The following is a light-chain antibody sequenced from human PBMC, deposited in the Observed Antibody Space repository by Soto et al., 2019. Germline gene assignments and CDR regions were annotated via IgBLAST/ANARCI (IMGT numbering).Light chain of an antibody. CDR3: QQYNSYSRT. J-gene: IGKJ1*01. V-gene: IGKV1-5*01. Sequence: DIQMTQSPSTLSASVGGKVTITCRASQSISSWLAWYQQKPGKAPKLLIFDASSLESGVPPRFSGSGSGTEFTLTISSLQPDDFAIYYCQQYNSYSRTFGQGTKVDIK. CDR1: QSISSW. CDR2: DAS.